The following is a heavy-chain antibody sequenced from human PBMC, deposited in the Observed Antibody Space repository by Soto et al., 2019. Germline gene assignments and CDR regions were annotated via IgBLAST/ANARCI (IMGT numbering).Heavy chain of an antibody. Sequence: GGSLRLSCAASGFTFDDYAMHWVRQAPGKGLEWVSGISWNSGSIGYADSVKGRFTISRDNAKNSLYLQMNSLRAEDTALYYCAKAGGMIFGVVITHYYYMDVWGKGTTVTVSS. CDR1: GFTFDDYA. V-gene: IGHV3-9*01. CDR2: ISWNSGSI. D-gene: IGHD3-3*01. CDR3: AKAGGMIFGVVITHYYYMDV. J-gene: IGHJ6*03.